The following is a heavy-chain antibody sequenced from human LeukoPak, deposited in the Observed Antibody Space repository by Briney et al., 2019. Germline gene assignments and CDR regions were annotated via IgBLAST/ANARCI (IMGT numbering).Heavy chain of an antibody. Sequence: GGSLRPSCAASGFPFTTFGMGWVRPGPGKGLGWVPGFNDNAGTSTWYADSVKGRFIISRDNSKNTVYLQMNSLGVEDTAVYYCAKEGVQAPTDWYFGLWGRGTLVTVSS. CDR2: FNDNAGTST. D-gene: IGHD1-26*01. J-gene: IGHJ2*01. CDR1: GFPFTTFG. CDR3: AKEGVQAPTDWYFGL. V-gene: IGHV3-23*03.